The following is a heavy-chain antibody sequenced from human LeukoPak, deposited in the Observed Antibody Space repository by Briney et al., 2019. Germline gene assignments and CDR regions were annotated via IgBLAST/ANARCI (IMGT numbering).Heavy chain of an antibody. CDR3: ARDRAPKARIGGMDI. V-gene: IGHV3-21*06. CDR2: ISESSSHT. D-gene: IGHD3-16*01. J-gene: IGHJ6*02. Sequence: PGGSLRLSCVDSRFIFSGYSMNWVRQAPEKVLEWVSYISESSSHTYYADSVKGRFTISRDNAKNSLYLQMNSLRAEDTGIYYCARDRAPKARIGGMDIWGQGTTVIVSS. CDR1: RFIFSGYS.